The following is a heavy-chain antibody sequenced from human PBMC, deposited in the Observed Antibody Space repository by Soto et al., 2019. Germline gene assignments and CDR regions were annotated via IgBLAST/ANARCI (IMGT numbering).Heavy chain of an antibody. CDR3: ARRRYNWNDHYFDY. Sequence: SETLSLTCAVYGGSFSGYYWSWIRQPPGKGLEWVGEINHSGSTNYNPSPKSRVTISVDTSKNQFSLKLSAVTAADTAVYYCARRRYNWNDHYFDYWGQGTLVTVSS. V-gene: IGHV4-34*01. CDR2: INHSGST. D-gene: IGHD1-1*01. J-gene: IGHJ4*02. CDR1: GGSFSGYY.